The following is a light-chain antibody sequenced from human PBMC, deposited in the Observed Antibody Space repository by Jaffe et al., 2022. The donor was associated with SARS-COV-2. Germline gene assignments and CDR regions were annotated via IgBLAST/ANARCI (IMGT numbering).Light chain of an antibody. CDR3: MQAIQTPFT. V-gene: IGKV2-28*01. Sequence: EIVMTQSPLSLPVTPGEPAAISCRSSQSLLDSNGYTSLDWYLQKPGQSPKVLIYLGFNRASGVPDRFSGSGSGTDFTLKISRVEAEDVGVYYCMQAIQTPFTFGGGTKVEIK. CDR2: LGF. CDR1: QSLLDSNGYTS. J-gene: IGKJ4*01.